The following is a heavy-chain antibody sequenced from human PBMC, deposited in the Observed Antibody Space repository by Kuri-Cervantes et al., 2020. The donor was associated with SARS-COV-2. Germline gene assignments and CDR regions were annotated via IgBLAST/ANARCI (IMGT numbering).Heavy chain of an antibody. J-gene: IGHJ4*02. V-gene: IGHV3-49*04. CDR1: GFTFSDAW. D-gene: IGHD3-3*01. Sequence: GESLKISCTASGFTFSDAWRSWVRQAPGKGVEWVGFIRSKAYGGTTEYAASVKGRFTISRDDYKSIAYLQMDSLKTEDKAVYYCTSNDFWNGYYHDYWGQGTLVTVSS. CDR3: TSNDFWNGYYHDY. CDR2: IRSKAYGGTT.